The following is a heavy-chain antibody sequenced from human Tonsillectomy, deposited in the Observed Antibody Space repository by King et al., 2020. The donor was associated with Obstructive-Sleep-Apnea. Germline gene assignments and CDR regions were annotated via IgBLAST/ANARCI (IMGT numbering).Heavy chain of an antibody. CDR1: GFTFSTFW. D-gene: IGHD3-10*01. V-gene: IGHV3-74*01. J-gene: IGHJ4*02. CDR3: ARXRGYYVSGTYYNAFDY. CDR2: INSDGRTT. Sequence: EVQLVESGGGLVQPGGSLRLSCPASGFTFSTFWMHWVRQTPGKGLVWMSRINSDGRTTAYADSVKGRFTISRDNAKNTLFLQMNSLTAGDTAVYYCARXRGYYVSGTYYNAFDYWGQGTLVTVSS.